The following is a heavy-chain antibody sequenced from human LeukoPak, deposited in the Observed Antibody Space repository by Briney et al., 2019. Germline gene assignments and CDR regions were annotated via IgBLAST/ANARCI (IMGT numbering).Heavy chain of an antibody. Sequence: LETLSLTCAVYGGSFSGYYWSWIRQPPGKGLEWIGEINHSGSTNYNPSLKSRVTISVDTSKNQFSLKLSSVTAADTAVYYCARALYSGSYYGYWGQGTLVTVSS. CDR1: GGSFSGYY. J-gene: IGHJ4*02. CDR2: INHSGST. V-gene: IGHV4-34*01. D-gene: IGHD1-26*01. CDR3: ARALYSGSYYGY.